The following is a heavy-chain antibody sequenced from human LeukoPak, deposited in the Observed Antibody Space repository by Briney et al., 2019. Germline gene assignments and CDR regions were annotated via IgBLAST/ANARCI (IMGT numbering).Heavy chain of an antibody. CDR2: ISGSGGST. V-gene: IGHV3-23*01. J-gene: IGHJ4*02. D-gene: IGHD3-3*01. Sequence: GGSLRLSCAASGFTFSSYAMSWVRQAPGKGLEWVSAISGSGGSTYYADSVKGRFTISRDNSKHTLYLQMNSLRAEDTAVYYCAKLWEEWLFYYFDYWGQGTLVTVSS. CDR3: AKLWEEWLFYYFDY. CDR1: GFTFSSYA.